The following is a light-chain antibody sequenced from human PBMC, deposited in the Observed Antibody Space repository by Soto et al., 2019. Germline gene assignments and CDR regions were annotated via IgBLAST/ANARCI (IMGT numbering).Light chain of an antibody. CDR1: QSLLHSNGVKY. CDR3: LQGLQTLRT. Sequence: DLVTTQSPLSLPVTPGEPASISCSSSQSLLHSNGVKYLDWYLQKPGQSPQLLIYLGSNRASGVPDRFSGSGSGTDFTLKISRVEAEDVGVYYCLQGLQTLRTFGQGTKVDIK. CDR2: LGS. J-gene: IGKJ1*01. V-gene: IGKV2-28*01.